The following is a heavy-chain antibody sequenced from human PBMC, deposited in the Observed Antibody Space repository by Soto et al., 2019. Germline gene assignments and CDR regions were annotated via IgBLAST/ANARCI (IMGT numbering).Heavy chain of an antibody. V-gene: IGHV1-69*08. CDR1: GGTFSSYT. CDR3: ARDPDYGGNSQ. D-gene: IGHD4-17*01. CDR2: IIPILGIA. J-gene: IGHJ4*02. Sequence: QVQLVQSGAEVKKPGSSVKVSCKASGGTFSSYTISWVRQAPGQGLEWMGRIIPILGIANYAQKFQGRVTITAEKSTSTAYMGLSSLRSEDTAVYYCARDPDYGGNSQWGQGTLVTVSS.